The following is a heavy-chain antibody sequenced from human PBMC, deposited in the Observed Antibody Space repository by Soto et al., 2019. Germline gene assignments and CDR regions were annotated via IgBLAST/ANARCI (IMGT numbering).Heavy chain of an antibody. D-gene: IGHD3-16*02. CDR3: ARIAMITFGGVIVPDY. CDR2: ISAYNGNT. J-gene: IGHJ4*02. V-gene: IGHV1-18*01. Sequence: ASVKVSCKASGYTFTSYGISWVRQAPGQGLEWMGWISAYNGNTNYAQKLQGRVTMTTDTSTSTAYMELRSLRSDDTAVYYCARIAMITFGGVIVPDYWGQETLVTVSS. CDR1: GYTFTSYG.